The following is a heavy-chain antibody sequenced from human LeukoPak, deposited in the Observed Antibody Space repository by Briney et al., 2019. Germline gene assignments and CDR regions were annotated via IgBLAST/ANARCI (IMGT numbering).Heavy chain of an antibody. CDR3: AKDIGSTSCYLGN. CDR2: ISWNSVSI. D-gene: IGHD2-2*01. V-gene: IGHV3-9*01. Sequence: GGSLRLSCAASGFTFDYYAMQWVRPAPGKGLEWVSGISWNSVSIAYADSVKGRFTISRDNAKNSLYLEMNSLRTDDTALYYCAKDIGSTSCYLGNWGQGTLVTVSS. CDR1: GFTFDYYA. J-gene: IGHJ4*02.